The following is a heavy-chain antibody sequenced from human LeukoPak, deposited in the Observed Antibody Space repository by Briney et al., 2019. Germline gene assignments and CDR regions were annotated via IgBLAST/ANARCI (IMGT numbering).Heavy chain of an antibody. CDR2: IYYSGST. CDR3: ARGVGSSGWYSYYYYYGMDV. CDR1: GGSISSGDYY. Sequence: SETLSLTCTVSGGSISSGDYYWSWIRQPPGKGLEWIGYIYYSGSTYYNPSLKSRVTISVDTSKNQFSLKLSSVTAADTAVYYCARGVGSSGWYSYYYYYGMDVWGQGTTVTVSS. D-gene: IGHD6-19*01. V-gene: IGHV4-30-4*01. J-gene: IGHJ6*02.